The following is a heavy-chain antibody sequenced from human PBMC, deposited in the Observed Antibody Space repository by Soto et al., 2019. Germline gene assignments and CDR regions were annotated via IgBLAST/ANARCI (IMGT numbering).Heavy chain of an antibody. CDR3: AHRPYGDYPIDY. J-gene: IGHJ4*02. V-gene: IGHV2-5*02. CDR2: IYWDDDK. D-gene: IGHD4-17*01. CDR1: GFSLNTSGVG. Sequence: QITLKESGPTLVKPTQTLTLTCTFSGFSLNTSGVGVGWIRQPPGKALEWLALIYWDDDKRYSPSLKSRLTITKDTPKNQVVLTMTNMDPVDTGKYYCAHRPYGDYPIDYWGQGTLVTVSS.